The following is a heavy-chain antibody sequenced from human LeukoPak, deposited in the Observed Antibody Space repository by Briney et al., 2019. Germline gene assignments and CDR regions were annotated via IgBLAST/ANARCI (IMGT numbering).Heavy chain of an antibody. J-gene: IGHJ4*02. Sequence: PSETLSLTCTVSGGSISSYYWSWIRQPPGKGLEWIGYIYYSGSTNYNPSLKSRVTISVDTSKNQFSLKLSSVTAADTAVYYCARGGVVPAATDFDYWGQGTLVTVSS. V-gene: IGHV4-59*01. CDR2: IYYSGST. CDR3: ARGGVVPAATDFDY. CDR1: GGSISSYY. D-gene: IGHD2-2*01.